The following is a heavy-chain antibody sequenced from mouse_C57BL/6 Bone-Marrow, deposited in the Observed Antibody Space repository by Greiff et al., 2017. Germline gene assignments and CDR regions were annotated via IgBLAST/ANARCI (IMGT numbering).Heavy chain of an antibody. CDR1: GYTFTNYW. CDR3: ARSYDDDDYTMDN. Sequence: VQLQPSGAELVKPGASVKLSCKASGYTFTNYWMHWVKQRPGQGLEWIGMLHPNGGSPDYNEQFKSGATLSVDKSSRTAYMELSSQTSEDSAVYSCARSYDDDDYTMDNWGQGSSVTGSS. D-gene: IGHD2-4*01. V-gene: IGHV1-64*01. CDR2: LHPNGGSP. J-gene: IGHJ4*01.